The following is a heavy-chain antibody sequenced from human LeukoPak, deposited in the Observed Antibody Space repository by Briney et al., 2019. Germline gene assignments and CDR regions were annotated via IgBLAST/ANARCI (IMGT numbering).Heavy chain of an antibody. CDR2: INPNSGGT. V-gene: IGHV1-2*02. CDR1: GYTFTGYY. D-gene: IGHD6-19*01. Sequence: WASVKVSCKASGYTFTGYYMHWVRQAPGQGLEWMGWINPNSGGTNYAQKFQGRVTMTRDTSISTAYMELSRLRSDDTAVYYCAREFSGGWFYSGTYYYGMDVWGQGTTVTVSS. J-gene: IGHJ6*02. CDR3: AREFSGGWFYSGTYYYGMDV.